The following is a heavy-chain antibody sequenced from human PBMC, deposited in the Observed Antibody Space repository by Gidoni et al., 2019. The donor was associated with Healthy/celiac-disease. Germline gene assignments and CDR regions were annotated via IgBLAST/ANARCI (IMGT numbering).Heavy chain of an antibody. J-gene: IGHJ4*02. V-gene: IGHV4-59*01. CDR1: GGSISSYY. CDR2: IYYSGST. Sequence: QVQLQESGPGLVTPSETLSLTCTVSGGSISSYYWSWIRQPPGKGLEWIAYIYYSGSTNYNPSLKSRVTISVDTSKNQFSLKLSSVTAADTAVYYCARGVLGAAEYFDYWGQGTLVTVSS. CDR3: ARGVLGAAEYFDY. D-gene: IGHD1-26*01.